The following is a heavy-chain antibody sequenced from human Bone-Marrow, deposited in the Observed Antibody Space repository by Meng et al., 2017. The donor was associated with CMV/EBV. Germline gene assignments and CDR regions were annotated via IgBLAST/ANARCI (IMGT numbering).Heavy chain of an antibody. J-gene: IGHJ6*02. Sequence: GGSLRLSCAASGFTFDDYGMSWVRQAPGKGLEWVSGINWNGGSTGYADSVKGRFTISRDNAKNSLYLQMNSLRAEDTALYYCAKEFRVGATVGLDYYYGMDVWGQGTTVTVSS. D-gene: IGHD1-26*01. CDR2: INWNGGST. CDR3: AKEFRVGATVGLDYYYGMDV. CDR1: GFTFDDYG. V-gene: IGHV3-20*04.